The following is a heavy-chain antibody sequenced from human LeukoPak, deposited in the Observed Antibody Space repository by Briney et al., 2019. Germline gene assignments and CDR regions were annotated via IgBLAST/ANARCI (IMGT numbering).Heavy chain of an antibody. CDR1: GGSISSYY. V-gene: IGHV4-4*07. CDR2: IYTSGST. J-gene: IGHJ4*02. D-gene: IGHD6-13*01. Sequence: PSETLSLTCTVSGGSISSYYWSWIRQPAGKGLEWIGRIYTSGSTNYNPSLKSRVTMSVDTSKNQFSLKLSSVTAADTAVNYCARDLGIAAAGIPFDYWGQGTLVTVSS. CDR3: ARDLGIAAAGIPFDY.